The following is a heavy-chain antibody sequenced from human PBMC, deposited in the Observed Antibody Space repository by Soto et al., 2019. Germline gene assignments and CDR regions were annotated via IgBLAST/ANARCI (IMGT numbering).Heavy chain of an antibody. CDR3: AKVNWNEALEYFDY. V-gene: IGHV3-30*18. Sequence: GGSLRLSCAASGFTFSSYGMHWVRQAPGKGLEWVAVISYDGSNKYYAGSVKGRFTISRDNSKNTLYLQMNSLRAEDTAVYYCAKVNWNEALEYFDYWGQGTLVPVSS. CDR2: ISYDGSNK. D-gene: IGHD1-20*01. J-gene: IGHJ4*02. CDR1: GFTFSSYG.